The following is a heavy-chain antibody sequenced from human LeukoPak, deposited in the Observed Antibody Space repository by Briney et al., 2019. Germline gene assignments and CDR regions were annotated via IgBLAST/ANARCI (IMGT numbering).Heavy chain of an antibody. D-gene: IGHD3-10*01. CDR3: ARPSPFPEPSGSPSRRFDY. Sequence: SETLSLTCAVYGGSFSGYYWSWIRQPPGKGLEWIGEINHSGSTNYNPSLKSRVTISVDTSKNQFSLKLGSVTAADTAVYYCARPSPFPEPSGSPSRRFDYWGQGTLVTVSS. V-gene: IGHV4-34*01. J-gene: IGHJ4*02. CDR1: GGSFSGYY. CDR2: INHSGST.